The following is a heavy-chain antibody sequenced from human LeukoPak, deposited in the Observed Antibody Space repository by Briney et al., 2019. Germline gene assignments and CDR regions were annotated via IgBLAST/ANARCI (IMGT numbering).Heavy chain of an antibody. CDR2: INHSGST. V-gene: IGHV4-34*01. Sequence: PSETLSLTCAVYGGSFSGYYWSWIRQPPGKGLEWIGEINHSGSTSYNPSLKSRVTISVDTSKNQFSLKLSSVTAADTAVYYCAREAYYDILTGRYYYYYYMDVWGKGTTVTVSS. D-gene: IGHD3-9*01. CDR1: GGSFSGYY. J-gene: IGHJ6*03. CDR3: AREAYYDILTGRYYYYYYMDV.